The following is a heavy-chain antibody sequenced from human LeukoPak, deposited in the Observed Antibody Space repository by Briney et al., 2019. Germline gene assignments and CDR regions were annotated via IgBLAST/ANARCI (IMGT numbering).Heavy chain of an antibody. Sequence: PSETLSLTCSVSGYSISYGYHWGWIRQPPGKGLEWIGTIHHSGSIYYNPSLKSRVNISVDTSKNQFSLNLSSVTAADTAVYYCARDSSGYTYYFDYWGQGTLATVSS. D-gene: IGHD3-22*01. J-gene: IGHJ4*02. CDR2: IHHSGSI. CDR3: ARDSSGYTYYFDY. CDR1: GYSISYGYH. V-gene: IGHV4-38-2*02.